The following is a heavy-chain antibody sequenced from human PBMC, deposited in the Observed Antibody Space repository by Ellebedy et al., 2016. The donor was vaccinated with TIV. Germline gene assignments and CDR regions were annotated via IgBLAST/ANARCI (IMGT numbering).Heavy chain of an antibody. Sequence: GESLKISCGASGFTFSSYGMHWVRQAPGKGLEWVAVIWYDGSSKYYADSVKGRFTISRDNSKNTLYLQMNSLRAEDTAVYYCARESTVTLKLRYFDLWGRGTLVTVSS. J-gene: IGHJ2*01. CDR1: GFTFSSYG. V-gene: IGHV3-33*01. CDR2: IWYDGSSK. CDR3: ARESTVTLKLRYFDL. D-gene: IGHD4-17*01.